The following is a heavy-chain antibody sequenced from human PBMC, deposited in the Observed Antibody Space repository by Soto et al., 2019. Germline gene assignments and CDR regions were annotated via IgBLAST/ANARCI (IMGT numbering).Heavy chain of an antibody. CDR2: IYYIGTT. Sequence: QVQLQESGPGLVKPSQTLSLTCTVSGGSISNDNYYWSWIRQLPGKGLEWIGNIYYIGTTSYNPSLKSRLTISIGTSKNQFSLKLRSVVASDAAMYFCAKNGTTRPGFDPWGQGTLVTVSS. CDR3: AKNGTTRPGFDP. V-gene: IGHV4-31*03. D-gene: IGHD1-1*01. J-gene: IGHJ5*02. CDR1: GGSISNDNYY.